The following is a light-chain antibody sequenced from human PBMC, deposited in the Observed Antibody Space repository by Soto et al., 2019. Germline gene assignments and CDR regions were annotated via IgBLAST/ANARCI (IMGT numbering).Light chain of an antibody. Sequence: QSVLTQPPSASGTPGQRVTISCSGSSSNIGSNTVNWYQQLPGTAPKLLIYSNNQRPSGVPDRFSGSKSGTSASLAISGLQSEDEADYYCAAWDDCLMGVFGTGTKVTVL. CDR1: SSNIGSNT. CDR3: AAWDDCLMGV. V-gene: IGLV1-44*01. J-gene: IGLJ1*01. CDR2: SNN.